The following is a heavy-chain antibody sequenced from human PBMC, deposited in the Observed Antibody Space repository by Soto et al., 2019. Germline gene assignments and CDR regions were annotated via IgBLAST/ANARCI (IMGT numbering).Heavy chain of an antibody. CDR3: ARIGVSSGHESPDFDS. CDR1: GYTFNFYG. D-gene: IGHD3-16*01. V-gene: IGHV1-18*01. CDR2: ISGFNGNT. Sequence: QVQLVQSGAEVKKPGASVKVSCKASGYTFNFYGITWVRQAPGQGLEWMGWISGFNGNTNCAADLQGRVTMTTDTSTSTAYMELRGLRSDDTAVYYCARIGVSSGHESPDFDSWGQGTLVTVSS. J-gene: IGHJ4*02.